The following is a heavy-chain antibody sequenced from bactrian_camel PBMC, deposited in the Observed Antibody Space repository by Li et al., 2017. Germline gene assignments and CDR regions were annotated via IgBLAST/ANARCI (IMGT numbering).Heavy chain of an antibody. CDR3: ARDDYEGWIDS. V-gene: IGHV3S40*01. Sequence: DVQLVESGGGLVQPGGSLRLSCAASGSTFSNYAMSWVRQAPGKGLEWVSAVNSGGGTAYYTDSVKGRFNISRDDAKNTVYLQLNSLETEDMAMYYCARDDYEGWIDSWGQGTQVTVS. CDR2: VNSGGGTA. D-gene: IGHD5*01. J-gene: IGHJ4*01. CDR1: GSTFSNYA.